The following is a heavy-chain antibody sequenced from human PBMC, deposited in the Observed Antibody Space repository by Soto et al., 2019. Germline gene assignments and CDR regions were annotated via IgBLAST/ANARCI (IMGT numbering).Heavy chain of an antibody. D-gene: IGHD3-22*01. CDR1: GAPLSTGKW. CDR2: IYHGGNT. V-gene: IGHV4-4*02. Sequence: SETLSLTCGVSGAPLSTGKWWTWVRQPPGKGLEWIGEIYHGGNTNYRPSLKSRVTISVDKANNQFSLRLTSVTAADTAVYYCARHSSYYYDSSAYSDSWGQGALVTVSS. CDR3: ARHSSYYYDSSAYSDS. J-gene: IGHJ5*01.